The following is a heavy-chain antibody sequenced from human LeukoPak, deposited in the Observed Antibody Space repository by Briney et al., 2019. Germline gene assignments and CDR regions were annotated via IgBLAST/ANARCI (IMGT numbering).Heavy chain of an antibody. V-gene: IGHV4-39*07. Sequence: SETLSLTCTVSGGSISSSSYYWGWIRQPPGKGLEWIGSIYYSGSTYYNPSLKSRVTISVDTSKNQFSLKLSSVTAADTAVYYCARGRESWWFDPWGQGTLVTVSS. CDR3: ARGRESWWFDP. CDR1: GGSISSSSYY. CDR2: IYYSGST. D-gene: IGHD6-13*01. J-gene: IGHJ5*02.